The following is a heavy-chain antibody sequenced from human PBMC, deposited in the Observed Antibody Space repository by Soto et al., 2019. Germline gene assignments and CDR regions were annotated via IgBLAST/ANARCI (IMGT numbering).Heavy chain of an antibody. J-gene: IGHJ4*02. Sequence: SETLALTCSVSGGSITRSSFYWGWIRQPPGKGLEGIGTKYYSGSIYYNPSLRSRLNLSVDPSTNQFSLRLISVPAADTSFYFCASLDGYGGYGSDYWSQGSLVPVS. CDR2: KYYSGSI. CDR3: ASLDGYGGYGSDY. D-gene: IGHD5-12*01. CDR1: GGSITRSSFY. V-gene: IGHV4-39*01.